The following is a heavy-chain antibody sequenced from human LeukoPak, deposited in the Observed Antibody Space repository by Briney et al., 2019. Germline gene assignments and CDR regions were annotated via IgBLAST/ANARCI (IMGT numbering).Heavy chain of an antibody. CDR1: GFTFSSYA. J-gene: IGHJ3*02. V-gene: IGHV3-23*01. CDR2: ISGSGGST. D-gene: IGHD3-22*01. Sequence: GGSLRLSCAASGFTFSSYAMSWVRQAPGKGLEWVSAISGSGGSTYYADSVKGRFTISRDNSKNTVYLQMNSLRAEDTAVYYCAKDPPYYYDSSGYGGGAFDIWGQGTMVTVSS. CDR3: AKDPPYYYDSSGYGGGAFDI.